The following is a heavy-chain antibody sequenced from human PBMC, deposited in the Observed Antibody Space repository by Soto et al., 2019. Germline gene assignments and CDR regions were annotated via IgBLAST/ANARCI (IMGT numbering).Heavy chain of an antibody. CDR2: IYYSGST. J-gene: IGHJ5*02. CDR1: GGSISSYY. D-gene: IGHD6-13*01. Sequence: QVQLQESGPGLVKPSETLSLTCTVSGGSISSYYWSWIRQPPGKGLEWIGYIYYSGSTNYNPSLKSLFTISVDTSKNQFSLKLSSVTAADTAVYYCARSPPYSSSWYEGWFDPWGQGTLVTVSS. CDR3: ARSPPYSSSWYEGWFDP. V-gene: IGHV4-59*01.